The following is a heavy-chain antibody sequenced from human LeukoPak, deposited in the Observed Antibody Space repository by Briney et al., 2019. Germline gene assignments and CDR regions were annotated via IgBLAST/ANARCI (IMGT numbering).Heavy chain of an antibody. CDR3: ARVAGYLPTRWFDP. CDR2: INHSGST. CDR1: GGSFSDYY. Sequence: MSSETLSLTCAVYGGSFSDYYWNWIRQPPGKGLEWIGEINHSGSTNYNPSLKSRVTISVDTSKNQFSLKLSSVTAADTAVYYCARVAGYLPTRWFDPWGQGTHVTVSS. J-gene: IGHJ5*02. V-gene: IGHV4-34*01. D-gene: IGHD6-25*01.